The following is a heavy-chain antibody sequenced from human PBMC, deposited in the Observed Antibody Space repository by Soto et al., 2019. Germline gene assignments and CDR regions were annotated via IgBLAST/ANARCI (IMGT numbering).Heavy chain of an antibody. CDR3: ARDRGRPDLRATHYYDSSDLDSGMAV. CDR2: INQDGSEK. D-gene: IGHD3-22*01. V-gene: IGHV3-7*01. J-gene: IGHJ6*02. CDR1: GFTFSSYW. Sequence: EVRLVESGGGLVQPGGSLTLSCAASGFTFSSYWMTWVRQAPGKGLEWVANINQDGSEKYYMDSMKGRFTISRDNAKNSLLLQLNSLRAADTAVYYCARDRGRPDLRATHYYDSSDLDSGMAVWGQGTTVTVSS.